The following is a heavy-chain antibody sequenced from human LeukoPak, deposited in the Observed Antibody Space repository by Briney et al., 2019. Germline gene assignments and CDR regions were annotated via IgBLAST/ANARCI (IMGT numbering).Heavy chain of an antibody. J-gene: IGHJ6*03. CDR3: AKDGRYHGNYYYMDV. D-gene: IGHD1-26*01. CDR1: GFIFSSYG. V-gene: IGHV3-30*02. Sequence: GGALRLSCAASGFIFSSYGMHWVRQAPGKGLEWVAFIRYDGSNTYDADSVNGRFTISRDNSKNTLYLQMNSLRGEDTAVYYCAKDGRYHGNYYYMDVWGKGTTVTISS. CDR2: IRYDGSNT.